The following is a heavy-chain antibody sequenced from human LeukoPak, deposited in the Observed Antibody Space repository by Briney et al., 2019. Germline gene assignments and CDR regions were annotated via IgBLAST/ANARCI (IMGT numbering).Heavy chain of an antibody. D-gene: IGHD3-10*01. J-gene: IGHJ4*02. V-gene: IGHV3-66*01. Sequence: AGGSLRLSCAASGFTVSSNYMSWVRQAPGTGLEWVSIIYSGGNYYADSVKGRSTVSRDNAKNMVYLQMNSLRAEDTAVYYCAREQIWSWGYWGQGTLVTVSS. CDR3: AREQIWSWGY. CDR1: GFTVSSNY. CDR2: IYSGGN.